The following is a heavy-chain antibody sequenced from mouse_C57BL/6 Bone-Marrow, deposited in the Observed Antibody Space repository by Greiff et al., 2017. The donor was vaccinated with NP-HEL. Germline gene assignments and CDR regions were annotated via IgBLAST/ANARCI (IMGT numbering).Heavy chain of an antibody. CDR2: INPGSGGT. CDR3: ARSGSSGYFFAY. J-gene: IGHJ3*01. V-gene: IGHV1-54*01. D-gene: IGHD3-2*02. Sequence: VKLMESGAELVRPGTSVKVSCKASGYAFTNYLIEWVKQRPGQGLEWIGVINPGSGGTNYNEKFKGKATLTADKSSSTAYMQLSSLTSEDSAVYFCARSGSSGYFFAYWGQGTLVTVSA. CDR1: GYAFTNYL.